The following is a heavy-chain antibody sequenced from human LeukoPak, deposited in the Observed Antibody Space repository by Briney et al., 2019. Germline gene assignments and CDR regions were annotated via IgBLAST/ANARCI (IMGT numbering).Heavy chain of an antibody. Sequence: PSETLSLPCTVSGDSISRYYWSWLRQPPGKGLEWIVYIYYSWSTNYNPSLKSRVTISVDTSKNQFSLKLTSVTAADTAVYYCARGTYCGGDCYPGPYYFDYWGQGTLVTVSS. V-gene: IGHV4-59*01. CDR3: ARGTYCGGDCYPGPYYFDY. CDR1: GDSISRYY. J-gene: IGHJ4*02. D-gene: IGHD2-21*02. CDR2: IYYSWST.